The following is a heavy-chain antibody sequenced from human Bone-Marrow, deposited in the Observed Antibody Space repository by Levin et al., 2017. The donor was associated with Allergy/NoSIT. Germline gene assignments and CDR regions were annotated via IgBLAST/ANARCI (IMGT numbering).Heavy chain of an antibody. J-gene: IGHJ6*02. CDR2: ISSSGSPGTTI. CDR1: GFSFSDFY. Sequence: PGGSLRLSRTASGFSFSDFYMSWIRHVPGKGLEWVSYISSSGSPGTTIYYADSVKGRFTISRDNSKNSLYLQMNSLRADDTAVYYCARDSLVYYGMDVWGQGTTVTVSS. D-gene: IGHD3-16*01. CDR3: ARDSLVYYGMDV. V-gene: IGHV3-11*01.